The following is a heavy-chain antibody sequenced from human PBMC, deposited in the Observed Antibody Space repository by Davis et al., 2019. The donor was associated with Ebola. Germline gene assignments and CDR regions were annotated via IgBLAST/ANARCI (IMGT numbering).Heavy chain of an antibody. Sequence: PGGSLRLSCAASGFTFSSYAMDWVRQAPGKGLEWVAVVSYDGTNIYYADSVKGRFTISRDNSKNTLYLQMNSLRAEDTAVYYCAKDNYNYVGFDNWGQGTLVSVSS. CDR1: GFTFSSYA. CDR3: AKDNYNYVGFDN. D-gene: IGHD5-24*01. V-gene: IGHV3-30-3*01. J-gene: IGHJ4*02. CDR2: VSYDGTNI.